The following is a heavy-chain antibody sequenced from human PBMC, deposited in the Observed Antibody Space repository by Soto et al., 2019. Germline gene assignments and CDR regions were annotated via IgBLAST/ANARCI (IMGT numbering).Heavy chain of an antibody. J-gene: IGHJ4*02. CDR3: ARGYRGYSYANFDY. CDR1: GGSINSYY. Sequence: QAQLQESGPGLVKPSETLSLTCNVSGGSINSYYWNWIRQPPGTVLAWIAHINYNGNTDSNPSLESRVSISIVTPKNQLSVKLSYVTTTDTAVYYCARGYRGYSYANFDYWGQGNLVTVSS. D-gene: IGHD5-18*01. CDR2: INYNGNT. V-gene: IGHV4-59*01.